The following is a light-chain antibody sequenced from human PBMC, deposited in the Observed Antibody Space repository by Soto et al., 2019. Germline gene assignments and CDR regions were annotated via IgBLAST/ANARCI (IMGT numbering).Light chain of an antibody. J-gene: IGKJ1*01. V-gene: IGKV1-5*03. CDR2: KAS. CDR3: QQYNTYLT. Sequence: DIQMTQSPSTLSASVGDRVTITCRASQSISSWLAWYQQKPGQAPKLLIYKASSLESGVPSRFSGSGSGTEFTLTISSLQPDDFATYYCQQYNTYLTFGQGTKVDIK. CDR1: QSISSW.